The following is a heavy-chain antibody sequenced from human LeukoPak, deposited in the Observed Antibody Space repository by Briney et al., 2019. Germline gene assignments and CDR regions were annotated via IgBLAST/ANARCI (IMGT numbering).Heavy chain of an antibody. CDR1: GFTFISYG. D-gene: IGHD1-20*01. CDR2: ISASGGST. Sequence: SGGSLRLSCAASGFTFISYGMSWVRQAPGKGLEWVSAISASGGSTYYADSVKGRFTISRDNSKNTLYLQMNSLTTEDTAVYYCAKVGNNWDFDYWGLGTLVTVSS. J-gene: IGHJ4*02. CDR3: AKVGNNWDFDY. V-gene: IGHV3-23*01.